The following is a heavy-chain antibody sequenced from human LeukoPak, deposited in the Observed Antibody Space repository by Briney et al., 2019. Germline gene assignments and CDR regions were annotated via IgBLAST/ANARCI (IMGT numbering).Heavy chain of an antibody. CDR2: IYYSGST. V-gene: IGHV4-31*03. D-gene: IGHD3-22*01. CDR3: ARVDDSSGYFAFDY. J-gene: IGHJ4*02. CDR1: GGSISSGGYY. Sequence: PSQTLSLTCTVSGGSISSGGYYWSWVRQHPGKGLEWIGYIYYSGSTYYNPSLKSRVTISVDTSKNQFSLELSSVTPADTAVYYCARVDDSSGYFAFDYWGQGTLVTVSS.